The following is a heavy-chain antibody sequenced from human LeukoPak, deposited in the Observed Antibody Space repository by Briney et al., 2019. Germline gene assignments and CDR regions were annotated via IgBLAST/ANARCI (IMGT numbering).Heavy chain of an antibody. D-gene: IGHD3-22*01. CDR2: ISGSGGST. V-gene: IGHV3-23*01. Sequence: GGSLRLSCAASGFTFSSYAMSWVRQAPGKGLEWVSAISGSGGSTYYADSVKGRFTISRDNSKNTLYLQMNSLRAEDTAVYYCAKGPYYYDSSGYYTPDWLDPWGQGTLVTVSS. CDR1: GFTFSSYA. CDR3: AKGPYYYDSSGYYTPDWLDP. J-gene: IGHJ5*02.